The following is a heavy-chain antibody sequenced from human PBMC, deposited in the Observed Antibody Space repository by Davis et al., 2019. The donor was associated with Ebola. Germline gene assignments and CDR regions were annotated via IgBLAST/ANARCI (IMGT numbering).Heavy chain of an antibody. J-gene: IGHJ5*02. CDR3: ARRARYCSGGSCYGLDV. D-gene: IGHD2-15*01. CDR1: GGSFSGYY. V-gene: IGHV4-34*01. CDR2: IYYSGST. Sequence: GSLRLSCAVYGGSFSGYYWSWIRQPPGKGLEWIGSIYYSGSTYYNPSLKSRVTISVDTSKNQFSLKLSSVTAADTAVYYCARRARYCSGGSCYGLDVWGQGTLVTVST.